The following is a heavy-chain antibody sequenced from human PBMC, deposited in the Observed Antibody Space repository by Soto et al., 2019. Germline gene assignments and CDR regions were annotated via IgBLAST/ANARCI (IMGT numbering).Heavy chain of an antibody. CDR2: INAGNGNT. J-gene: IGHJ6*02. V-gene: IGHV1-3*01. Sequence: GASVKVSCKASGYTFTSYAMHWVRQAPGQRLEWMGWINAGNGNTKYSQKFQGRVTITRDTSASTAYMELSSLRSEDTAVYYCARDRGRVAAPYGMDVWGQGNTVTVSS. CDR1: GYTFTSYA. D-gene: IGHD6-6*01. CDR3: ARDRGRVAAPYGMDV.